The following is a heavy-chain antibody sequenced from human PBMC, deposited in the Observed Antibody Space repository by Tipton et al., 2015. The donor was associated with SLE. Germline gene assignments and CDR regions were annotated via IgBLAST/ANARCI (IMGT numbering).Heavy chain of an antibody. Sequence: TLSLTCTVSGGSIRSSNYYWGWIRQPPGKGLEWIGIIYYSGTTYYNPSLKSRVTISGDTPKNQFSLKLTSVTAADTAAYYCASGPLGWPNRKGAFDIWGRGTMVTISS. V-gene: IGHV4-39*01. CDR1: GGSIRSSNYY. D-gene: IGHD7-27*01. CDR3: ASGPLGWPNRKGAFDI. CDR2: IYYSGTT. J-gene: IGHJ3*02.